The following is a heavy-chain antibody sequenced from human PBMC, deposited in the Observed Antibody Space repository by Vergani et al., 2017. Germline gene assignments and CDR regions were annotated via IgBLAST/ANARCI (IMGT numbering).Heavy chain of an antibody. J-gene: IGHJ2*01. D-gene: IGHD2-21*01. Sequence: EVQLVESGGGLVQPGGSLRLSCAASGFSLSRFWMSWVRMAPEKGLEWVPHISPDGSATSYVDSVKGRFTISRDNTKNSLSLQMSGLRVEDTAVFYCVRIPRGPWNFDLWGRGTLITVSS. CDR2: ISPDGSAT. CDR1: GFSLSRFW. CDR3: VRIPRGPWNFDL. V-gene: IGHV3-7*01.